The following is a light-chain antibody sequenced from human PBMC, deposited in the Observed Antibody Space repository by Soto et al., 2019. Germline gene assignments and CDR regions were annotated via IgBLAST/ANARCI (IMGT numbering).Light chain of an antibody. J-gene: IGLJ1*01. CDR1: SSVVGGYNY. CDR2: DVS. V-gene: IGLV2-14*03. CDR3: CSYTSGSTYV. Sequence: QSSLTQPVSLSGSPGQSITISCTGTSSVVGGYNYVSWYQQHPGKAPKLMIYDVSNRPSGVSNRFSGSKSGNTAALTIFGLQAQDEADYYCCSYTSGSTYVFGTGTKVTVL.